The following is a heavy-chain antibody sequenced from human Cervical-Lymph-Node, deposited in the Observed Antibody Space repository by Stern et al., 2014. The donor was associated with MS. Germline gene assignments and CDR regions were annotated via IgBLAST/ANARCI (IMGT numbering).Heavy chain of an antibody. CDR1: GFTFSSYG. D-gene: IGHD2-2*01. CDR2: ISYDGSNK. Sequence: VQLVQSGGGVVPPGRSLRLSCAASGFTFSSYGMHWVRQAPGKGLEWVAGISYDGSNKYYADSVKGRFTISRDNSKNTLYLQMNSLRAEDTAVYYCAKAKAPIVVVPAAPGDYWGQGTLVTVSS. J-gene: IGHJ4*02. V-gene: IGHV3-30*18. CDR3: AKAKAPIVVVPAAPGDY.